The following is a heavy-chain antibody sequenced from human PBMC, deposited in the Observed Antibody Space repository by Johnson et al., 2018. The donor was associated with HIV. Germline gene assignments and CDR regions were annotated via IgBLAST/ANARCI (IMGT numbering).Heavy chain of an antibody. Sequence: VQLVESGGGVVQPGGSLRLSCAAYGFTFSSYGMHWVRQAPGKGLEWVAFIRYDGSNKYYADSVKGRFTISRDNSKNTLYLQMNSLRVEDTAVYYCASPGIVGGQEAFDIWGQGTMVTVSS. J-gene: IGHJ3*02. V-gene: IGHV3-30*02. D-gene: IGHD1-26*01. CDR1: GFTFSSYG. CDR3: ASPGIVGGQEAFDI. CDR2: IRYDGSNK.